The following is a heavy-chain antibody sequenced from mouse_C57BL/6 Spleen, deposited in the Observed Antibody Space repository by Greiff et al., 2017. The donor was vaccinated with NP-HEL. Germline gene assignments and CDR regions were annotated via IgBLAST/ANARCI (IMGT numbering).Heavy chain of an antibody. CDR2: IDPSDSYT. CDR1: GYTFTSYW. V-gene: IGHV1-69*01. CDR3: ARSPYYDY. J-gene: IGHJ2*01. Sequence: QVQLQQPGAELVMPGASVKLSCKASGYTFTSYWMHWVKQRPGQGLEWIGEIDPSDSYTNYNQKFKGKSTLTVDKSSSTAYMQLSSLTSEDSAVYYCARSPYYDYWGQDTTLTVSS.